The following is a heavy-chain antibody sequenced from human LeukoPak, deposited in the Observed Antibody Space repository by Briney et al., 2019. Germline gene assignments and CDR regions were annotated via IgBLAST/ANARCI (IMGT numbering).Heavy chain of an antibody. V-gene: IGHV3-23*01. CDR2: ISGSGGST. D-gene: IGHD2-15*01. Sequence: GGSLRLSCAASGFTFSSYAMSWVRQAPGKGLEWVSAISGSGGSTYYADSVKGRFTISRDNSKNTLYLQMNSLRAEDTAVYYCARVAPHCSGGSCYWGSYWYFDLWGRGTLVTVSS. CDR3: ARVAPHCSGGSCYWGSYWYFDL. J-gene: IGHJ2*01. CDR1: GFTFSSYA.